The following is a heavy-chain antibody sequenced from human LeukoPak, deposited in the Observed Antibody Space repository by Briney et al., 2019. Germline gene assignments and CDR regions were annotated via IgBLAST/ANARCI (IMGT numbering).Heavy chain of an antibody. V-gene: IGHV3-23*01. CDR2: ISGSGGST. Sequence: PGGSLRLSCAASGFTFSSYAMSWVRQAPGKGLEWVSAISGSGGSTYYAGSVKGRFTISRDNSKNTLYLQMNSLRAEDTAVYYCAKVSPEYYDSSGEFDCWGQGTLVTVSS. J-gene: IGHJ4*02. CDR1: GFTFSSYA. CDR3: AKVSPEYYDSSGEFDC. D-gene: IGHD3-22*01.